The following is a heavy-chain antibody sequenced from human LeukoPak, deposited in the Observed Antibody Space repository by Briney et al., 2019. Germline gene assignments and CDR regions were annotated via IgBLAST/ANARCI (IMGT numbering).Heavy chain of an antibody. J-gene: IGHJ4*02. Sequence: GGSLRLSCAASGFIVRGKYMSWVRQARGEGGEWVSGIHTSDNTFYADSVKGRFSISRDTSKNTQNLQMNTLRAEDTAVYYCTRGNSAWYYLDSWGQGSLVTVSS. CDR2: IHTSDNT. CDR1: GFIVRGKY. V-gene: IGHV3-53*01. D-gene: IGHD2/OR15-2a*01. CDR3: TRGNSAWYYLDS.